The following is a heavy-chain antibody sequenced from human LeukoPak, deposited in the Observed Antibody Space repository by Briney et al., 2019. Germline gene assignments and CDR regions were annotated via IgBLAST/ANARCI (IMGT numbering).Heavy chain of an antibody. CDR2: ITGSGCST. CDR3: AKAEPYYYGSGSAFDY. CDR1: GFTFSSYA. Sequence: GGSLRLSCATSGFTFSSYAMSWVRQAPGKGLEWVSAITGSGCSTYYEDSVKGRFTISRDNYKNTLYLQMNSLRAEDTAVYYCAKAEPYYYGSGSAFDYWGQGTLVTVSS. J-gene: IGHJ4*02. V-gene: IGHV3-23*01. D-gene: IGHD3-10*01.